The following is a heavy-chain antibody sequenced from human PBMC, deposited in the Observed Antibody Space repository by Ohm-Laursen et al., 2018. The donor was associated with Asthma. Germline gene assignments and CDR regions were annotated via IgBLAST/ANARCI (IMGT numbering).Heavy chain of an antibody. CDR3: ARLDWVQSMFDS. CDR2: IQSSGGA. Sequence: TLSLTCAVSGGSVSGYDWSWVRQAPGRELEWIAYIQSSGGANYNPSLQSRVTLSLDTSKNQVSLRLSSVTAADTALYFCARLDWVQSMFDSWGQGNLVTVSS. D-gene: IGHD3-9*01. CDR1: GGSVSGYD. V-gene: IGHV4-59*02. J-gene: IGHJ4*02.